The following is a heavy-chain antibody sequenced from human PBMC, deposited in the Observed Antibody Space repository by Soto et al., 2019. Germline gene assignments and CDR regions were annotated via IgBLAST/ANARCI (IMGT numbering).Heavy chain of an antibody. CDR3: ARTPGGDWFDP. D-gene: IGHD3-16*01. Sequence: QVQLQESGPGLVKPSETLSLTCTVSGGSVSSGSYYWSWIRQPPGKGLEWIGYIYYSGSTNYNPSLKSRVTTSVDTSKNQFSLKLSSVTAADTAVYYCARTPGGDWFDPWGQGTLVTVSS. V-gene: IGHV4-61*01. CDR2: IYYSGST. J-gene: IGHJ5*02. CDR1: GGSVSSGSYY.